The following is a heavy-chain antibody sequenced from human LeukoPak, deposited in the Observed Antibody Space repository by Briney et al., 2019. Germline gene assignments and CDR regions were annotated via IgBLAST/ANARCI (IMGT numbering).Heavy chain of an antibody. J-gene: IGHJ6*02. Sequence: GGSLRLSCAASGFTFSSYGMHWVRQAPGKGLKWVALISYDGSNEYYADSVRGRFTISRDNSKFTLYMQMNSLRAEDTAVYYCARVRAGYCTSTSCYTGMDVWGQGTTVTVSS. CDR3: ARVRAGYCTSTSCYTGMDV. D-gene: IGHD2-2*01. CDR2: ISYDGSNE. V-gene: IGHV3-30*03. CDR1: GFTFSSYG.